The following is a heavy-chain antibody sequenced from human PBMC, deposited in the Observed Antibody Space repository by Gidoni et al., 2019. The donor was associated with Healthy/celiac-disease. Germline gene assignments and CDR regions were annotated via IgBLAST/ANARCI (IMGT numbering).Heavy chain of an antibody. Sequence: QVQPVESGGGVVQPGRSLRRSCATPGFTFSSYGLHWVRQAPGKGLEWVAVISDDGSNKYYADSVEGRFTISRDNSKNTLYLQMNSLRAEDTAVYYCANSRRGGFGEFSGYYYGMDVWGQGPTVTVSS. V-gene: IGHV3-30*18. CDR1: GFTFSSYG. D-gene: IGHD3-10*01. CDR2: ISDDGSNK. J-gene: IGHJ6*02. CDR3: ANSRRGGFGEFSGYYYGMDV.